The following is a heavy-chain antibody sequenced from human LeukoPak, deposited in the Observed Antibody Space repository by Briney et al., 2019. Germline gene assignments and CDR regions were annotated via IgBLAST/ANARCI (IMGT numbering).Heavy chain of an antibody. J-gene: IGHJ4*02. D-gene: IGHD3-10*01. CDR2: ISGSGGST. Sequence: PGGSLRLSCAASRFTLSSYAMSWVRQAPGKGLEWVSAISGSGGSTYYADSVKGRFTISRDNSKNTLYLQMNSLRAEDTAVYYCAKVKRGSGSYSPGPFDYWGQGTLVTVSS. CDR3: AKVKRGSGSYSPGPFDY. V-gene: IGHV3-23*01. CDR1: RFTLSSYA.